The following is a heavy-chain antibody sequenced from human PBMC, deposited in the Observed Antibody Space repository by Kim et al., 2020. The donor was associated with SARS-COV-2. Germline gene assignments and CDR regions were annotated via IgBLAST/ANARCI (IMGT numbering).Heavy chain of an antibody. CDR3: ARALGGGYYYGMDV. Sequence: ADSVKGRFTIPGDNSKNTLYLQMNSLRAEDTAVYYCARALGGGYYYGMDVWGQGTTVTVSS. D-gene: IGHD3-16*01. J-gene: IGHJ6*02. V-gene: IGHV3-30*01.